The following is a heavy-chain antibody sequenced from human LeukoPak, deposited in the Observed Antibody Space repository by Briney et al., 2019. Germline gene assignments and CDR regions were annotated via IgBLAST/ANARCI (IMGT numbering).Heavy chain of an antibody. CDR1: GYTFTSYD. CDR2: MNPNSGNT. Sequence: ASVKVSCKASGYTFTSYDINWVRQATGQGLEWVGWMNPNSGNTAYAQKFQGRVTITSDKSTSTAYMELSSLRSEDTAVYYCGLAVVVVAATHFDYWGQGTLVTVSS. D-gene: IGHD2-15*01. V-gene: IGHV1-8*01. J-gene: IGHJ4*02. CDR3: GLAVVVVAATHFDY.